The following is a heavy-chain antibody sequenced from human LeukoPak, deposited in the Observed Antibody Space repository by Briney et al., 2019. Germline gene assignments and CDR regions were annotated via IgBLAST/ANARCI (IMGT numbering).Heavy chain of an antibody. Sequence: PGGSLGLSCAASGFTFSSYAMSWVRQAPGRGLAWVSAISGSGGSTYYADSVKGRFTISRDNSKNTLYLQMNSLRAEDTAVYYCAKGGYNPFDYWGQGTLVTVSS. CDR2: ISGSGGST. J-gene: IGHJ4*02. V-gene: IGHV3-23*01. D-gene: IGHD5-24*01. CDR1: GFTFSSYA. CDR3: AKGGYNPFDY.